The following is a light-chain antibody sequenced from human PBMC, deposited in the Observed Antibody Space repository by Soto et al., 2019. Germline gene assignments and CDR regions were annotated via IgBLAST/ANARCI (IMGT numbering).Light chain of an antibody. J-gene: IGKJ1*01. CDR1: QSVSSSY. Sequence: EIVLTQSPGTLSLSPGERATLSCRASQSVSSSYLACYQQTPGQAPRLLVYDTSYRATGVPDRFSGSGSGTDFTLAISRLEPEDSGVYYCQQYDSSPWTFGQGTKVEIK. CDR3: QQYDSSPWT. V-gene: IGKV3-20*01. CDR2: DTS.